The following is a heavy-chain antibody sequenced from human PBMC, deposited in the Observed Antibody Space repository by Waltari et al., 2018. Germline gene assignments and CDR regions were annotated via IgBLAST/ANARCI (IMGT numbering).Heavy chain of an antibody. CDR2: INHSGST. J-gene: IGHJ6*04. Sequence: QVQLQQWGAGLLKPSETLSLTCAVYGGSFSGYYWSWIRQPPGKGLEWIGEINHSGSTNYNPSLKSRVTISVDTSKNQFSLKLSSVTAADTAVYYCARVGDYDLWSGYPGVWGKGTTVTISS. D-gene: IGHD3-3*01. CDR1: GGSFSGYY. CDR3: ARVGDYDLWSGYPGV. V-gene: IGHV4-34*01.